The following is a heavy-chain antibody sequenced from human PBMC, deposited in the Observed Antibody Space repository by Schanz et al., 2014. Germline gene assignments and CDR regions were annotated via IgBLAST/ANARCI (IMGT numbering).Heavy chain of an antibody. CDR1: GFTFSSYA. CDR3: AREQIMAAAGLVDY. J-gene: IGHJ4*01. D-gene: IGHD6-13*01. CDR2: IWYDENNK. V-gene: IGHV3-33*08. Sequence: VQLLESGGGLVQPGGSLRLSCAASGFTFSSYAMSWFRQAPGKGLEWVAVIWYDENNKYYADSVKGRFTMSRDNSKNTLYLQMNSLRAEDTAVYYCAREQIMAAAGLVDYWGHGTLVTVSS.